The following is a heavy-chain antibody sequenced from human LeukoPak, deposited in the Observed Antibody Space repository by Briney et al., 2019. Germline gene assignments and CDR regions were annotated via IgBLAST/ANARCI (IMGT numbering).Heavy chain of an antibody. V-gene: IGHV4-39*01. CDR2: IYYSGST. CDR1: GDSISSSSYY. D-gene: IGHD6-25*01. CDR3: ARGYSSAY. Sequence: SETLSLTRTVSGDSISSSSYYWGWIRQPPGKGLEWIGSIYYSGSTYYNPSLKSRVTISVDTSKNQFSLKLSSVTAADTAVYYCARGYSSAYWGQGTLVTVSS. J-gene: IGHJ4*02.